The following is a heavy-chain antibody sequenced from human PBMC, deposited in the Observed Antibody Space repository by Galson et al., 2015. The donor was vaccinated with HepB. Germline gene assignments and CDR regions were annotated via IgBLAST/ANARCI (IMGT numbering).Heavy chain of an antibody. CDR1: GFTFSSYW. Sequence: SLRLSCAASGFTFSSYWMSWVRQAPGKGLEWVANIKQDGSEKYYVDSVKGRFTISRDNAKNSLYLQMNSLRAEDTAVYYCARDRRDDYRKDTAYYFDYWGQGTLVTVSS. CDR3: ARDRRDDYRKDTAYYFDY. J-gene: IGHJ4*02. D-gene: IGHD4-11*01. V-gene: IGHV3-7*01. CDR2: IKQDGSEK.